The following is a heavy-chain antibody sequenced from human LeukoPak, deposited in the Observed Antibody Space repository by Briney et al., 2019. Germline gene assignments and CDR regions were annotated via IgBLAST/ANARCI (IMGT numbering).Heavy chain of an antibody. J-gene: IGHJ6*03. CDR3: AKDRCSNGVGCYYYYMDV. Sequence: GGSLRLSCAASGFTFSSYGMHWVRQAPGKGLEWVALISYDGSYKYYVDSVKGRFSISRDSSKNILYLQMNSLRAEDTAVYYCAKDRCSNGVGCYYYYMDVWGKGTTVTISS. D-gene: IGHD2-8*01. V-gene: IGHV3-30*18. CDR2: ISYDGSYK. CDR1: GFTFSSYG.